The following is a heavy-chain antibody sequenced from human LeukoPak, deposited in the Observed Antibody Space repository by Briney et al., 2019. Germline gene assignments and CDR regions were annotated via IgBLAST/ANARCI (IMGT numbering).Heavy chain of an antibody. CDR3: ARVNYGSGSYYTRRYYYMDV. CDR1: GGSISSYY. V-gene: IGHV4-4*07. CDR2: IYTSGST. J-gene: IGHJ6*03. Sequence: PSETLSLSCTVSGGSISSYYWSWIRQRAGKGLEWIGRIYTSGSTNYNPSLKSRVTISVDKSKNQFSLKLSSVTAADTAVYYCARVNYGSGSYYTRRYYYMDVWGEGTTVTVSS. D-gene: IGHD3-10*01.